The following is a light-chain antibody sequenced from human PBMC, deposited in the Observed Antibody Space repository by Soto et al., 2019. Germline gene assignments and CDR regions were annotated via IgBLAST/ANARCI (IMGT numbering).Light chain of an antibody. V-gene: IGKV3-15*01. Sequence: TQSPATLSVSPGERATLSCRASQSVSSNLAWYQQKPGQAPRLLIYGVSTRATGIPARFSGSGSETEFILTISSLQSEDFATYYCQHYNTWPWTFGQGTKVDI. CDR1: QSVSSN. CDR2: GVS. J-gene: IGKJ1*01. CDR3: QHYNTWPWT.